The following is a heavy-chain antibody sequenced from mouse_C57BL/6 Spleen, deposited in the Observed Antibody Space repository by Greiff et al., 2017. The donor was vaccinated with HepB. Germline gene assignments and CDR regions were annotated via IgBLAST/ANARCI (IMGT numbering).Heavy chain of an antibody. CDR1: GYTFTSYW. Sequence: QVHVKQPGAELVKPGASVKMSCKASGYTFTSYWITWVKQRPGQGLEWIGDIYPGSGSTNYNEKFKSKATLTVDTSSSTAYMQLSSLTSEDSAVYYCARWGVTRRDYFDYWGQGTTLTVSS. CDR3: ARWGVTRRDYFDY. J-gene: IGHJ2*01. CDR2: IYPGSGST. V-gene: IGHV1-55*01. D-gene: IGHD2-3*01.